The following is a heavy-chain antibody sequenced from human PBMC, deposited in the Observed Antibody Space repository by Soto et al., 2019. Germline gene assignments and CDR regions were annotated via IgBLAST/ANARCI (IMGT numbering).Heavy chain of an antibody. Sequence: GGSLRLSCAACGFTISTYAMTWVRQAPGKGLECVSGVTGSGSQIYYADSVKGRFTISKDNSKNTLYLQMSSLREEDTALYYCAKDAVYRDGLWLMDSWGQGTLVTVSS. D-gene: IGHD2-21*01. CDR3: AKDAVYRDGLWLMDS. J-gene: IGHJ5*02. V-gene: IGHV3-23*01. CDR1: GFTISTYA. CDR2: VTGSGSQI.